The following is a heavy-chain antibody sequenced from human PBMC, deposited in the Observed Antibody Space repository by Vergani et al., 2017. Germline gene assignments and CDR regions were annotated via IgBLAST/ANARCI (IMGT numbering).Heavy chain of an antibody. CDR3: ATDKMIERWMQFVY. CDR1: GFPFSTYS. Sequence: EVQLVESGGGLVKLGGPLRLPCPAFGFPFSTYSMNWVRQAPGKGLEWVSTINSRSNYIHYADPVKGRFIISRDNANNTVYLQMNSLRVEDTAVYYCATDKMIERWMQFVYWGQGTLVSVSS. D-gene: IGHD5-24*01. J-gene: IGHJ4*02. V-gene: IGHV3-21*01. CDR2: INSRSNYI.